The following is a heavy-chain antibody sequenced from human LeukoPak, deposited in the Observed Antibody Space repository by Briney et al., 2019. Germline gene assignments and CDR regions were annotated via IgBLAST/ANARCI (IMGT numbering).Heavy chain of an antibody. CDR3: ARRGGDYGFDY. V-gene: IGHV3-48*01. J-gene: IGHJ4*02. CDR1: GFIFSDYS. D-gene: IGHD3-10*01. CDR2: ISSRSTFI. Sequence: GGSLRLSCAASGFIFSDYSINWVRQAPGKGLEWISYISSRSTFIYYADSVKGRFTVSRDNVNNLVYLQMSSLRAEDTAVYYCARRGGDYGFDYWGQGTLVTVSS.